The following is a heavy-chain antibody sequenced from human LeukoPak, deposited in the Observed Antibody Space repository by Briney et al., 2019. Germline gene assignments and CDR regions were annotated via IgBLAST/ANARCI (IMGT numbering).Heavy chain of an antibody. CDR1: GFTSSGYA. D-gene: IGHD3-16*02. Sequence: GGSLRLSCAASGFTSSGYAMSWVRQAPGKGLEWVSVITGSGDNTYYADPVRGRFTISRDNSKNTLYLQMNSLRAEDTAIYYYARHLIYSYIPFDNWGQGTLVTVSS. J-gene: IGHJ4*02. CDR3: ARHLIYSYIPFDN. V-gene: IGHV3-23*01. CDR2: ITGSGDNT.